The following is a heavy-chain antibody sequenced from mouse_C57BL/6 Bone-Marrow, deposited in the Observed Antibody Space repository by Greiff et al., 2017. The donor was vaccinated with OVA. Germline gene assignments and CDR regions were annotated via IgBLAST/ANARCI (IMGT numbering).Heavy chain of an antibody. CDR3: ARNYSNFYAMDD. Sequence: LVESGPELVKPGASVKISCKASGYSFTDYYMHWVKQSPGKSLEWIGVINPNYGTTSYNQKFKGKATLTVDQSSSTAYMQLNSLTSEDSAVYYCARNYSNFYAMDDWGQGTSVTVSS. V-gene: IGHV1-39*01. D-gene: IGHD2-5*01. CDR2: INPNYGTT. J-gene: IGHJ4*01. CDR1: GYSFTDYY.